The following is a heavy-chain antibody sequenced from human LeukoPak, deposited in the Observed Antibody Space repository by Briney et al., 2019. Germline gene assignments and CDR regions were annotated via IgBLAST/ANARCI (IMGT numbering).Heavy chain of an antibody. CDR2: IIPIFGTA. CDR3: ARFRILEYYVFWSGPTNCSAP. J-gene: IGHJ5*02. V-gene: IGHV1-69*01. CDR1: GGTFSSYA. D-gene: IGHD3-3*01. Sequence: SVKVSCKASGGTFSSYAISWVRQAPGQGLEWMGGIIPIFGTANYAQKFQGRVTITADESTSTADMELSSLRSEDTGVYYCARFRILEYYVFWSGPTNCSAPWGQEPFVTVPS.